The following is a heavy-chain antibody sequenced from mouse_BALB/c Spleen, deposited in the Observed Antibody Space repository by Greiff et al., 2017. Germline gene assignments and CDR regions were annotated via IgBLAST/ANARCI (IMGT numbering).Heavy chain of an antibody. D-gene: IGHD2-1*01. CDR1: GFNIKDYY. Sequence: EVQLQQSGAELVRPGALVKLSCKASGFNIKDYYMHWVKQRPEQGLEWIGWIDPENGNTIYDPKFQGKASITADTSSNTAYLQLSSLTSEDTAVYYCARGYGNYFAYWGQGTLVTVSA. CDR2: IDPENGNT. V-gene: IGHV14-1*02. J-gene: IGHJ3*01. CDR3: ARGYGNYFAY.